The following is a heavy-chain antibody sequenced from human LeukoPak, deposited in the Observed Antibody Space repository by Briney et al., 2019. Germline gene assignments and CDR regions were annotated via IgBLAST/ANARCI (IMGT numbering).Heavy chain of an antibody. J-gene: IGHJ5*02. Sequence: ASVKVSCKASGYTFTSYGISWVRQAPGQGLEWMGWISAYNGNTNYAQKLQGRVTMTTDTSTSTAYMELRSLRSDDTAVYYCARGVDYYYGSGSYRWFDPWGQETLVTVSS. D-gene: IGHD3-10*01. CDR2: ISAYNGNT. CDR1: GYTFTSYG. CDR3: ARGVDYYYGSGSYRWFDP. V-gene: IGHV1-18*01.